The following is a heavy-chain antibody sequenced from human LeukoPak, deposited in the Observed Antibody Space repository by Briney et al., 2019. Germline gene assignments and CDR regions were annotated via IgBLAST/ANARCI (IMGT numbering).Heavy chain of an antibody. J-gene: IGHJ4*02. CDR3: ADLGTSD. CDR2: INSDGSAK. Sequence: PGGSLRLSCAVSGFRFSSQWMTWVRQAPGTGLEWVATINSDGSAKYHVDSVKGRFTISRDNAKNLVYLQMSIPRAEDTAVYYCADLGTSDCGQGTLVTVSS. V-gene: IGHV3-7*01. CDR1: GFRFSSQW. D-gene: IGHD1-7*01.